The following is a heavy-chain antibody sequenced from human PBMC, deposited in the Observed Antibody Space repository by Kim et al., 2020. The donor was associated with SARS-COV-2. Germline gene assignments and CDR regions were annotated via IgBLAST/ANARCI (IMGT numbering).Heavy chain of an antibody. D-gene: IGHD3-16*02. Sequence: SGKGRFTISRDNSKNTLYLQMNSLRAEDTAVYYCAGFYDYVWGSYRPADYWGQGTLVTVSS. V-gene: IGHV3-30*03. J-gene: IGHJ4*02. CDR3: AGFYDYVWGSYRPADY.